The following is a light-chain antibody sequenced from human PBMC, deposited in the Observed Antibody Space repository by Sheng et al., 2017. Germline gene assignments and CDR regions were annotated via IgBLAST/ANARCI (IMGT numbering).Light chain of an antibody. Sequence: EIVLTQSPGTLSLSPGQRATLSCRASQTINNNYLAWYQHKPGHPPRRLIYGASGRVTGIPDRFSGSGSGTDFTLTISRLEPEDSAVYYCQQYGSSPQTFGQGTKGGHQT. CDR1: QTINNNY. V-gene: IGKV3-20*01. CDR2: GAS. CDR3: QQYGSSPQT. J-gene: IGKJ1*01.